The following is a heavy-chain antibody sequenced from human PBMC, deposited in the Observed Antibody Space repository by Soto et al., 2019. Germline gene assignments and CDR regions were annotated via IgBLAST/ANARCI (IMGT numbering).Heavy chain of an antibody. J-gene: IGHJ5*02. CDR1: GYTFTSYD. CDR3: ARGARRGYDKDNWFDP. V-gene: IGHV1-8*01. CDR2: MNPNSGNT. Sequence: ASVKVSCKASGYTFTSYDINWVRQATGQGLEWMGWMNPNSGNTGYAQKFQGRVTMTRNTSISTAYMELSSLRSEDTAVYYCARGARRGYDKDNWFDPWGQGTLVTVSS. D-gene: IGHD5-12*01.